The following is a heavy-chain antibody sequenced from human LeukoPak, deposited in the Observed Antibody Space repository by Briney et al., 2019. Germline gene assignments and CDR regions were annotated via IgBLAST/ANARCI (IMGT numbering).Heavy chain of an antibody. D-gene: IGHD2-21*02. Sequence: ASVKVSCKASGYTFTGYYMHWVRQAPGQGLEWMGWINPNSGGTNYAQKFQGRVTMTRDTSISTAYMELSRLRSDDTAVYYCARDLQAVTAIISDAFDIWGQGTMVTVSS. CDR1: GYTFTGYY. J-gene: IGHJ3*02. CDR3: ARDLQAVTAIISDAFDI. V-gene: IGHV1-2*02. CDR2: INPNSGGT.